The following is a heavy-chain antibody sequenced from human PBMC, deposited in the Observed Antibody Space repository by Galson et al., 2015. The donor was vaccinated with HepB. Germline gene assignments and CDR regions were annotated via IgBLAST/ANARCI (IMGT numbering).Heavy chain of an antibody. CDR3: VHRRLSTAMVDFDY. CDR2: IYWNDDK. Sequence: PALAKPTQTLTLTCTFSGFSLSTSGVGVGWIRQPPGKALEWLALIYWNDDKRYSPSLKSRLTITKDTSKNQVVLTMTNMDPVDTATYYCVHRRLSTAMVDFDYWGPGTLVTVSS. J-gene: IGHJ4*02. D-gene: IGHD5-18*01. V-gene: IGHV2-5*01. CDR1: GFSLSTSGVG.